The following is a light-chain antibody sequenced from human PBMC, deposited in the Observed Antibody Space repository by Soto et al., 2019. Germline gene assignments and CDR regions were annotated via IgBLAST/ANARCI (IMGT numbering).Light chain of an antibody. CDR1: QDISTW. Sequence: IQMTQSPSTLSPSLGDRVTLTFRASQDISTWLAWYQQKPGKAPKSLIYTVSTLQSGVPSRFSGSGSGTEFSLTISSLQPEDFATYYCQQYYSYPITFGQGTRLEI. V-gene: IGKV1D-16*01. CDR3: QQYYSYPIT. CDR2: TVS. J-gene: IGKJ5*01.